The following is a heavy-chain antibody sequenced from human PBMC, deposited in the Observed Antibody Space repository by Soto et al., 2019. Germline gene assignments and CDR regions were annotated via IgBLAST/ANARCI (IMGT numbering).Heavy chain of an antibody. Sequence: EVQILESGGSLVQPGGSLRLSCAASGFTFSSAAMNWVRQAPGKGLEWVSIISGSDSRTYYADSVKGRFTISRDKSKNTLYLDMNRLRAEDTAVYYCAKSLDIHYKNWFDPWGQGTLVTVSS. CDR3: AKSLDIHYKNWFDP. CDR1: GFTFSSAA. J-gene: IGHJ5*02. CDR2: ISGSDSRT. D-gene: IGHD4-4*01. V-gene: IGHV3-23*01.